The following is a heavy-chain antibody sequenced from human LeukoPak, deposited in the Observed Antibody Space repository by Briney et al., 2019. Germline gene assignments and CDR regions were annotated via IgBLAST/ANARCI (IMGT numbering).Heavy chain of an antibody. CDR1: VDSISSYY. J-gene: IGHJ5*02. CDR2: MYYSGST. Sequence: PSETLSLTCPFSVDSISSYYRSWIRQPPWKGLAWIGHMYYSGSTTYNPSLKSRVTISVDSSKNQFSLKLSSVTAADTAVYYCARLYYDSSRYPNWFDPWGQGTLVTVSS. CDR3: ARLYYDSSRYPNWFDP. V-gene: IGHV4-59*08. D-gene: IGHD3-22*01.